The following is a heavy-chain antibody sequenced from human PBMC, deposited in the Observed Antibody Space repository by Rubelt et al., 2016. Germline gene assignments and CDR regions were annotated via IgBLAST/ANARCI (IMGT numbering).Heavy chain of an antibody. J-gene: IGHJ4*02. Sequence: QVQLQQWGAGLLKPSETLSLTCAVYGGSFSGYYWSWIRQPPGKGLEWIGSIYYSGSTYYNPSLKSRFTISVDSSKNQCSLKLSSGTAADTAVYYCAREGDYYDSSGLQQRVDYWGQGTLVTVSS. V-gene: IGHV4-34*01. CDR3: AREGDYYDSSGLQQRVDY. D-gene: IGHD3-22*01. CDR1: GGSFSGYY. CDR2: IYYSGST.